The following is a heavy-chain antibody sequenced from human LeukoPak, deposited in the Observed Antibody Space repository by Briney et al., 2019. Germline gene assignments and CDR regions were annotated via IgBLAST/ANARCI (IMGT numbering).Heavy chain of an antibody. CDR1: GLSVTNTY. Sequence: GGSLRLSCAASGLSVTNTYMTWVRQARGKGLEWVGRIISKTDGGRTDYAAPVKGRFTISRDDSKNTLYLQMNSLKIEDTAVYYCTTYSSGSLGCWGQGILVTVSS. V-gene: IGHV3-15*01. J-gene: IGHJ4*02. CDR3: TTYSSGSLGC. D-gene: IGHD6-19*01. CDR2: IISKTDGGRT.